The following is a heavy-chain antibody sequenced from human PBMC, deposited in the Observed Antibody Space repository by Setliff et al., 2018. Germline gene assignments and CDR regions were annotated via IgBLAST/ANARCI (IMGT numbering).Heavy chain of an antibody. V-gene: IGHV1-18*01. Sequence: WASVKVSCKASGYTFTNYGVTWVRQAPGQGLEWMGWIGAYNGNTYNAHKFQGRVTMTSDTSTSTAYMELRSLRSDDTAVYYCARVTIAVAGYFDFWGQGTLVTVS. CDR3: ARVTIAVAGYFDF. CDR1: GYTFTNYG. J-gene: IGHJ4*02. CDR2: IGAYNGNT. D-gene: IGHD6-19*01.